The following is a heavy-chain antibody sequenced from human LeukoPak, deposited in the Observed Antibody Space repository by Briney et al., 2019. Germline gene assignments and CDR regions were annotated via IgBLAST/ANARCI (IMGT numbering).Heavy chain of an antibody. V-gene: IGHV3-11*04. D-gene: IGHD2-2*02. Sequence: GGSLRPSCAASGFTFSDYYMSWIRQAPGKGLEWVSYISSGGSPIYYADSVKGRFTISRDNAKNSLYLQMNSLRAEDTAVYYCVRAVPAAILGAFDIWDQGTMVTVSS. CDR2: ISSGGSPI. CDR3: VRAVPAAILGAFDI. J-gene: IGHJ3*02. CDR1: GFTFSDYY.